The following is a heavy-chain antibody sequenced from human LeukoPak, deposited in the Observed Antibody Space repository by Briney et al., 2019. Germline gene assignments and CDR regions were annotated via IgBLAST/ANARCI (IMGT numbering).Heavy chain of an antibody. V-gene: IGHV3-7*05. Sequence: GGSLRLSCAASGFTFSSHWMSWVRQAPGKGLEWVANINQDGSEKYYVDSVKGRFTISRDNAENSLYVQMTSLRAEDTAVYYCARDHVVRGLVWDYWGQGTLVTVSS. CDR2: INQDGSEK. CDR3: ARDHVVRGLVWDY. D-gene: IGHD3-10*01. J-gene: IGHJ4*02. CDR1: GFTFSSHW.